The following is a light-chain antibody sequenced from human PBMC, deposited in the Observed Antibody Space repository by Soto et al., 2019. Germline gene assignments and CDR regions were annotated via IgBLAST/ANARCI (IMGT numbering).Light chain of an antibody. V-gene: IGLV1-40*01. J-gene: IGLJ1*01. CDR3: QSCGNRASGS. Sequence: QSVLTQPPSVSGAPGQRVTISCTGSSSNIGAGYDVNWYQQLPGTAPKLLIYGNSNRPSGVPDRFSGSKSGTSASLAITGLQAEDEAEYYCQSCGNRASGSLGTGTKLT. CDR1: SSNIGAGYD. CDR2: GNS.